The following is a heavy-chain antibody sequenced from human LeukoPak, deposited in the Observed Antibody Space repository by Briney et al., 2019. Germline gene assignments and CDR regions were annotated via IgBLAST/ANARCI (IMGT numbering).Heavy chain of an antibody. CDR1: GYSISSGYY. V-gene: IGHV4-38-2*02. CDR3: ARYLRSLGNDAFDI. J-gene: IGHJ3*02. D-gene: IGHD3-3*01. CDR2: IYHSGST. Sequence: PSETLSLTCTVSGYSISSGYYWGWIRQPPGKGLEWIGSIYHSGSTYYNPSLKSRVTISVDTSKNQFSLKLSSVTAADTAVYYCARYLRSLGNDAFDIWGQGTMVTVSS.